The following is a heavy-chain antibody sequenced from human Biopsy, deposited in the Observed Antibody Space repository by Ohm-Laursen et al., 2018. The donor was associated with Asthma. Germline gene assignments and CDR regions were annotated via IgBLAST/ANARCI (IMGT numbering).Heavy chain of an antibody. CDR1: GGTFSNFA. V-gene: IGHV1-69*01. Sequence: SSVKVSCKAPGGTFSNFAISWVRQAPGQGLEWLGGIMTVFGTTNYAQKFQGRVTITADESTSTAYMGVTSLRSEDTAIYYCARCQVGYSSGWSLLLKKIYYSGMDVWGQGTAVTVSS. CDR3: ARCQVGYSSGWSLLLKKIYYSGMDV. CDR2: IMTVFGTT. J-gene: IGHJ6*02. D-gene: IGHD6-19*01.